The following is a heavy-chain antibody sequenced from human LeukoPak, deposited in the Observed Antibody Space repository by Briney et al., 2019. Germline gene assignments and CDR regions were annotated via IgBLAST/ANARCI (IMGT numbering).Heavy chain of an antibody. CDR1: AFTFSSYG. Sequence: GGSLRLSCAASAFTFSSYGMHWVHQAPGKGLEWVAFIRYDGSNKYYADSVKGRLTISRDNSKNTLYLQMNSLRAEDTAVYYCAKDRLGATLYFDDWGQGTLVTVSS. J-gene: IGHJ4*02. D-gene: IGHD1-26*01. CDR3: AKDRLGATLYFDD. V-gene: IGHV3-30*02. CDR2: IRYDGSNK.